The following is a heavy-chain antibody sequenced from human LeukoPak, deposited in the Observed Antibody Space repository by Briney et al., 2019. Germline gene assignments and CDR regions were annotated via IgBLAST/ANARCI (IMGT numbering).Heavy chain of an antibody. D-gene: IGHD1-26*01. J-gene: IGHJ4*02. V-gene: IGHV4-59*08. CDR2: IYYSGST. CDR1: GGSISSYY. CDR3: ARLGGSYYDPGLYFDY. Sequence: PSETLSLTCTVSGGSISSYYWSWIRQPPGKGLEWIGYIYYSGSTNYNPSLKSRVTISVDTSKNQFSLKLSSVTAADTAVYYCARLGGSYYDPGLYFDYWGQGTLVTVSS.